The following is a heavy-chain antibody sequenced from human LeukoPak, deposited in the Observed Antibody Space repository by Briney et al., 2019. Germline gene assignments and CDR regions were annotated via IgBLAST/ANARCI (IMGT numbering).Heavy chain of an antibody. CDR3: AKQFLETS. Sequence: GGSLRLSCAASGFTFSSYDMTWVRQAPGKGLEWVSTINAVDTNTYYADSVKGRSTVSRDNSKNTLYLQMNSLRAEDTVVYYCAKQFLETSWGQGTLVTVSS. J-gene: IGHJ4*02. CDR2: INAVDTNT. D-gene: IGHD1-14*01. V-gene: IGHV3-23*01. CDR1: GFTFSSYD.